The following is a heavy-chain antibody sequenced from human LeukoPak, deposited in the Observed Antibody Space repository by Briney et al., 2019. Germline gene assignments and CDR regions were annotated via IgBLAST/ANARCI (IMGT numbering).Heavy chain of an antibody. Sequence: KPSGTPCLTRTVPGFSISSGFNWGWIRQPPGKGLEWIGSIYHSGSTYYNPSLKSRVTISVDTSKNQFSLKLSSVTAADTAVYYCAREISGSADYWGQGTLVTVSS. V-gene: IGHV4-38-2*02. J-gene: IGHJ4*02. D-gene: IGHD1-26*01. CDR3: AREISGSADY. CDR1: GFSISSGFN. CDR2: IYHSGST.